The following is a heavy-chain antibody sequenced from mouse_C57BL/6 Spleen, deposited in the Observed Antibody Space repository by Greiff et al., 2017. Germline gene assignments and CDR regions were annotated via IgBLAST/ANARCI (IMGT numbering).Heavy chain of an antibody. Sequence: QVQLQQPGAELVKPGASVKLSCKASGYTFTSYWMQWVKQRPGQGLEWIGEIDPSDSYTNYNKKFKGKATLTVDTSSSTAYMQLSSLTSEDSAVYYCARGIYDGYPFAYWGQGTLVTVSA. D-gene: IGHD2-3*01. J-gene: IGHJ3*01. CDR1: GYTFTSYW. V-gene: IGHV1-50*01. CDR3: ARGIYDGYPFAY. CDR2: IDPSDSYT.